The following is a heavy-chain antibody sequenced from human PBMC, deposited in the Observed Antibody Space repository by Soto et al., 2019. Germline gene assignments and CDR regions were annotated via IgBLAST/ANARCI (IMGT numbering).Heavy chain of an antibody. CDR1: GGSISSGGDS. CDR3: ARGGANWNDVGPFGY. J-gene: IGHJ4*02. D-gene: IGHD1-1*01. CDR2: IYHSGTT. Sequence: SETLSLTCGVSGGSISSGGDSWSWIRQPPGKGLEWIGYIYHSGTTYYNPSLKSRVTISVDRSKNQFSLKLSSVTAADTAVYYCARGGANWNDVGPFGYWGQGTLVTVS. V-gene: IGHV4-30-2*01.